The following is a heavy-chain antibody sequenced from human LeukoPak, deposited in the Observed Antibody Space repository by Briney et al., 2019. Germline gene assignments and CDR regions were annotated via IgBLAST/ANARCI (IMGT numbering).Heavy chain of an antibody. D-gene: IGHD4-23*01. CDR2: ISSNGGST. V-gene: IGHV3-64*01. J-gene: IGHJ3*02. CDR3: ARVTNSAFDI. Sequence: QPGGSLRLSCAASGFTFSSYAMHWVRQAPGKGLEYVSAISSNGGSTYYANSVKGRFTISRDNSKNTLYLQMGSLRAEDMAVYYCARVTNSAFDIWGQGTMVTVSS. CDR1: GFTFSSYA.